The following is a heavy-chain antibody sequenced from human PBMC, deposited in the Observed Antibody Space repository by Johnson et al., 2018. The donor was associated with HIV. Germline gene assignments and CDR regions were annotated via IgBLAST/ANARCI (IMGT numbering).Heavy chain of an antibody. CDR1: GFTFSSYG. V-gene: IGHV3-30*19. D-gene: IGHD3-10*01. Sequence: QVQLVESGGGVVQPGRSLRLSCAASGFTFSSYGMHWVRQAPGKGLEWVAVISYDGSNKYYADSVKGRFTISRDNSKNTLYLQMNSLRAEDTAVYYCARAFPMVRYDAFDIWGQGTMVTVSS. CDR2: ISYDGSNK. J-gene: IGHJ3*02. CDR3: ARAFPMVRYDAFDI.